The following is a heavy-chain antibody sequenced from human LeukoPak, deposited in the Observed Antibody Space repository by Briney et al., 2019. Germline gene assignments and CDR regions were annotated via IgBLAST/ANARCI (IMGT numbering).Heavy chain of an antibody. J-gene: IGHJ4*01. V-gene: IGHV3-30*02. D-gene: IGHD2-21*02. CDR1: GFIFSDYG. Sequence: GESLRLSCEVSGFIFSDYGMHGVRQSPAKGLEWLAYIRFDGTTKYSAHSVKGRFTISRDNSKNKVSLQMDSLTSDDTALCYCTKDSVVTIDYWGHGTLVTVSS. CDR3: TKDSVVTIDY. CDR2: IRFDGTTK.